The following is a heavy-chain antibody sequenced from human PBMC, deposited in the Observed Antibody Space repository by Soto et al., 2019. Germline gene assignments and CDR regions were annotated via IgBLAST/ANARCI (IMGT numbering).Heavy chain of an antibody. Sequence: SETLSLTCAVCGGSFSGYYWSWIRQPPGKGLEWIGEINHSGSTNYNPSLKSRVTISVDTSKNQFSLKLSSVTAADTAVYYCARGRRPTVTTRTNYFDYWGQGTLVTVSS. V-gene: IGHV4-34*01. CDR2: INHSGST. CDR1: GGSFSGYY. CDR3: ARGRRPTVTTRTNYFDY. D-gene: IGHD4-17*01. J-gene: IGHJ4*02.